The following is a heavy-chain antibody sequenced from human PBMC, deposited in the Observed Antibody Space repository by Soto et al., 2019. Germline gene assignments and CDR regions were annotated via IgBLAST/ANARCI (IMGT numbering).Heavy chain of an antibody. D-gene: IGHD5-18*01. CDR1: GFTFSSYG. V-gene: IGHV3-30*18. Sequence: VGSLRLSCAASGFTFSSYGMHWVRQAPGKGLEWVAVISYDGSNKYYADSVKGRFTISRDNSKNTLYLQMNSLRAEDTAVYYCAKVEGYSYGYAWGQGTLVTVSS. CDR2: ISYDGSNK. CDR3: AKVEGYSYGYA. J-gene: IGHJ5*02.